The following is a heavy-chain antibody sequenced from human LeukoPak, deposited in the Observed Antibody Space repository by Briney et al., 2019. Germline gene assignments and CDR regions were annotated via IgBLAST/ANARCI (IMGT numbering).Heavy chain of an antibody. CDR1: GYTFTSYG. V-gene: IGHV1-18*01. CDR3: ARETPLSGYSYGYGGYYYYYMDV. J-gene: IGHJ6*03. D-gene: IGHD5-18*01. CDR2: ISAYNGNT. Sequence: ASVKVSCKASGYTFTSYGISWVRQAPGQGLEWMGWISAYNGNTNYAQKLQGRVTMTTDTSTSTAYMELRSLRSDDTAVYYCARETPLSGYSYGYGGYYYYYMDVWGKGTTVTASS.